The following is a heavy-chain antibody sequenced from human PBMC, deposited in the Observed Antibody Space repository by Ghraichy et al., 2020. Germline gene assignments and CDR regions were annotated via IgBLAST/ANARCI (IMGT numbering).Heavy chain of an antibody. CDR2: IYTSGST. CDR1: GGSISSYY. Sequence: SETLSLTCTVSGGSISSYYWSWIRQPAGKGLEWIGRIYTSGSTNYNPSLKSRVTMSVDTSKNQFSLKLSSVTAADTAVYYCARDGYYGSGSYVYYYYGMDVWGQGTTVTVSS. CDR3: ARDGYYGSGSYVYYYYGMDV. J-gene: IGHJ6*02. V-gene: IGHV4-4*07. D-gene: IGHD3-10*01.